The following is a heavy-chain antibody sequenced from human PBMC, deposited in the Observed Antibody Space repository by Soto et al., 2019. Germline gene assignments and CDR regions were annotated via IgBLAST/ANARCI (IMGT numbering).Heavy chain of an antibody. V-gene: IGHV3-23*01. J-gene: IGHJ4*02. CDR1: GFTFSSYA. D-gene: IGHD6-13*01. CDR3: AKVMPRGSSSWYPFDY. Sequence: GGSLRLSCAASGFTFSSYAMSWVRQAPGKGLEWVSAIRGSGGSTYYADSVKGRFTIYRDNSKNTQYLQMNSLRDEDTAVYYCAKVMPRGSSSWYPFDYWGQGTLVTVSS. CDR2: IRGSGGST.